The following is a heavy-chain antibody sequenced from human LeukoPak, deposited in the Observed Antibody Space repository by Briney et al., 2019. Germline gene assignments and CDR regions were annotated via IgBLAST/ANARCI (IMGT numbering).Heavy chain of an antibody. D-gene: IGHD4-17*01. CDR2: ISSSSYI. V-gene: IGHV3-21*01. CDR3: ARDHDYGEPYYYYGMDV. Sequence: GGSLRLSCAASGFTFSSYSMNWVRQAPGKGLEWVSSISSSSYIYYADSVKGRFTISRDTAKNSLYLQMNSLRAEDTAVYYCARDHDYGEPYYYYGMDVWGQGTTVTVSS. CDR1: GFTFSSYS. J-gene: IGHJ6*02.